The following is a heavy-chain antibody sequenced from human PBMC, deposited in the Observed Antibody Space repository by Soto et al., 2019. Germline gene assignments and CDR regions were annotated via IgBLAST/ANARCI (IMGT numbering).Heavy chain of an antibody. V-gene: IGHV1-69*02. J-gene: IGHJ4*02. CDR2: INPILSMS. CDR3: ASSYGSGYRAFDY. Sequence: QVQLVQSGAEVKKPGSSVRVSCKASGDTFTFYSINWVRQAPGLGLEWMGRINPILSMSNYAQRFQGRVTMTAAKSRSTAYMELSSLRSGDTAMYYWASSYGSGYRAFDYWGQGALVTVSS. D-gene: IGHD3-10*01. CDR1: GDTFTFYS.